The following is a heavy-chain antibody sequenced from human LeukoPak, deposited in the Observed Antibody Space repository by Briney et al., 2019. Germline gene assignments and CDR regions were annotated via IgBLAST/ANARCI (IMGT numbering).Heavy chain of an antibody. V-gene: IGHV4-59*01. D-gene: IGHD3-10*01. CDR1: GGSISSYY. J-gene: IGHJ5*02. CDR2: IYYSGST. CDR3: ARGTGYGSGSYLTSWFDP. Sequence: SSETLSLTCTVSGGSISSYYWSWIRQPPGKGLEWIGYIYYSGSTNYNPSLKSRVTISVDTSKNQFSLKLSPVTAADTAVYYCARGTGYGSGSYLTSWFDPWGQGTLVTVSS.